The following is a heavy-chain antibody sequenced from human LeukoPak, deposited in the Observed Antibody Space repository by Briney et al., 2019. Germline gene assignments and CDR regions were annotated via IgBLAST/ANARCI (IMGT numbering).Heavy chain of an antibody. CDR1: GYSFTSYW. CDR3: ARHQRIAAADVGPSPDY. CDR2: IYPGDSDT. V-gene: IGHV5-51*01. J-gene: IGHJ4*02. Sequence: GESLTISCKGSGYSFTSYWIGWVRQMPGKGLEWMGIIYPGDSDTRYSPSFQGQVTISADKSISTAYLQWSSLKASDTAMYYCARHQRIAAADVGPSPDYWGQGTLVTVSS. D-gene: IGHD6-13*01.